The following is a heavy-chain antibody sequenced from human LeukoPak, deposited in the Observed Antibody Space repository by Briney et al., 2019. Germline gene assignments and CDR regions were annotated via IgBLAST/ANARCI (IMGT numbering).Heavy chain of an antibody. CDR1: GLTFADYA. CDR3: AKDITPAVAGTVDY. Sequence: HPGRSLRLSCAASGLTFADYAMHWVRQTPGKGLEWVSGISWNSGSIGYADSVKGRFTISRDNAKNSLYLQMNSLRAEDTALYYCAKDITPAVAGTVDYWGQGTLVTVSS. J-gene: IGHJ4*02. V-gene: IGHV3-9*01. CDR2: ISWNSGSI. D-gene: IGHD6-19*01.